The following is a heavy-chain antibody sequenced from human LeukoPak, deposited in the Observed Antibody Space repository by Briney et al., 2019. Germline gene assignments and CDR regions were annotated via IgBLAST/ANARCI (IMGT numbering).Heavy chain of an antibody. CDR2: IREGGTEK. V-gene: IGHV3-7*01. CDR3: ARHVGISF. D-gene: IGHD7-27*01. J-gene: IGHJ4*02. CDR1: GFTFSGAW. Sequence: GGSLRLSCTASGFTFSGAWMTWVRQAPGKGLEWVANIREGGTEKNYVDSVKGRFTISRDNAKNSLFLQMSNLRDDDTAIYYCARHVGISFWGQGTLVTVSS.